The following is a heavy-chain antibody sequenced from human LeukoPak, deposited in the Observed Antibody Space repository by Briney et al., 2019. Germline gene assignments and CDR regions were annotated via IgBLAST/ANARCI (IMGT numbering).Heavy chain of an antibody. D-gene: IGHD1-26*01. Sequence: ASVNVSCTASAYTFTGYYMHWVRQPPGQGLEWMGWINPNSGGTNYAQKFQGRVTMARDTSISTAYMELSRLRSDDTAVYYCAREVGASNWFDPWGQGTLVTVSS. CDR1: AYTFTGYY. CDR3: AREVGASNWFDP. CDR2: INPNSGGT. J-gene: IGHJ5*02. V-gene: IGHV1-2*02.